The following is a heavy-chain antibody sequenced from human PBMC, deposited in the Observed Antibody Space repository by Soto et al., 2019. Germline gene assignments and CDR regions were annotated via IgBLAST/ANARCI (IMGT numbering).Heavy chain of an antibody. J-gene: IGHJ4*02. CDR3: ARANTSPFDC. CDR1: GFIFRNYG. CDR2: IWFDGSNQ. Sequence: QVQLVESGGGVVQPGRSLRLSCGASGFIFRNYGMHWIRQAPGKGLEWLTIIWFDGSNQWYADSVKGRLIISRDDSKNMVYLQMNSLRVDDTATYYCARANTSPFDCWGRGTLVTVSS. V-gene: IGHV3-33*01.